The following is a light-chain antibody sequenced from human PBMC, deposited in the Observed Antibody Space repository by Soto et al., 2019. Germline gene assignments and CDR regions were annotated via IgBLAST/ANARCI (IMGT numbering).Light chain of an antibody. CDR1: SSDVGSYNL. Sequence: QSVLTQPASVSRSPGQSITISCTGTSSDVGSYNLVSWYQQPPGKAPKLMIYEGSKRHSGISNRFSGSKSGNTASLTISGLQAEDEADYYCCSYAGSSTSLYVFGTGTKVTVL. CDR2: EGS. CDR3: CSYAGSSTSLYV. V-gene: IGLV2-23*01. J-gene: IGLJ1*01.